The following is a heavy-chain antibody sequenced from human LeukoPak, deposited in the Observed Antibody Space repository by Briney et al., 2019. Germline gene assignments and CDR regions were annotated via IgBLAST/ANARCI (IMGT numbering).Heavy chain of an antibody. V-gene: IGHV1-69*01. J-gene: IGHJ4*02. CDR3: ARAEWGGGSGRSDY. CDR1: GGTFSSYA. Sequence: SVKVSCKASGGTFSSYAISWVRQAPGQGLEWMGGIIPIFGTANYAQKFQGRVTITADESTSTAYMELSSLRFEDTAAYYCARAEWGGGSGRSDYWGQGTLVTVSS. D-gene: IGHD2-15*01. CDR2: IIPIFGTA.